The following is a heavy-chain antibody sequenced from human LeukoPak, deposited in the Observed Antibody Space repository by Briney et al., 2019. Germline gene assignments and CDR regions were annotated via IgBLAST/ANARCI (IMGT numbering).Heavy chain of an antibody. CDR1: GYTFTGYY. D-gene: IGHD6-19*01. CDR3: ARVRSSGWYYDY. J-gene: IGHJ4*02. V-gene: IGHV1-2*02. CDR2: INPNSGGT. Sequence: ASVKVSCKASGYTFTGYYMHWVRQAPGQGLEWMGWINPNSGGTNYAQKFQGRVTMTTDTSTSTAYMELRSLRSDDTAVYYCARVRSSGWYYDYWGQGTLVTVSS.